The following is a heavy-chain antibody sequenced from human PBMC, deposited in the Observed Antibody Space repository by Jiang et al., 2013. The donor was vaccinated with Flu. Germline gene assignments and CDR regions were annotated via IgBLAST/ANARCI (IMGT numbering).Heavy chain of an antibody. CDR3: ARGRNGYYYDSSGSQGFEYFQH. CDR2: IIPIFGTA. CDR1: GGTFSSYA. Sequence: SGAEVKKPGSSVKVSCKASGGTFSSYAISWVRQAPGQGLEWMGGIIPIFGTANYAQKFQGRVTITADESTSTAYMELSSLRSGDTAVYYCARGRNGYYYDSSGSQGFEYFQHWGQGTLVTVSS. D-gene: IGHD3-22*01. V-gene: IGHV1-69*01. J-gene: IGHJ1*01.